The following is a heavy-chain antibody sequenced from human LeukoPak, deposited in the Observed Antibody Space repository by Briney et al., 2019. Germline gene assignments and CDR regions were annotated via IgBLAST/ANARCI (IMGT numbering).Heavy chain of an antibody. CDR2: IYSGGST. Sequence: GGSLRLSCAASGFTVSSNYMSWVRQAPGKGLEWVSVIYSGGSTYYADSVKGRFTISRDNSKNTLYLQMNSLRAEDTAIYYCATYRQVLLPFESWGQGTLVTVSS. J-gene: IGHJ4*02. D-gene: IGHD2-8*02. V-gene: IGHV3-66*01. CDR1: GFTVSSNY. CDR3: ATYRQVLLPFES.